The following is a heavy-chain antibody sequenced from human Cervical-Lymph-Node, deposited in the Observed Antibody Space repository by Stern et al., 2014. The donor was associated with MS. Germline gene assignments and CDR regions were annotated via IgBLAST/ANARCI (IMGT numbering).Heavy chain of an antibody. CDR1: GYSFTSYW. CDR2: IYPGDSDT. J-gene: IGHJ5*02. D-gene: IGHD3-10*01. Sequence: GYSFTSYWIGWVRQMPGKGLEWMGIIYPGDSDTRYSPSFQGQVTISADKSISTAYLQWSSLKALDTAMYYCARRLYYYAPFDPWGQGTLVTVSS. CDR3: ARRLYYYAPFDP. V-gene: IGHV5-51*01.